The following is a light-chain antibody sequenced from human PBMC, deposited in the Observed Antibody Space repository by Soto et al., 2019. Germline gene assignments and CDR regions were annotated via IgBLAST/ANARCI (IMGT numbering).Light chain of an antibody. J-gene: IGLJ1*01. V-gene: IGLV2-14*03. CDR1: SNDVGNHNY. CDR2: DVS. Sequence: QSVLTQPASVSGSPGQSITISCTGTSNDVGNHNYVSWYQHFSGKAPKLVIYDVSYRPSGVSNRFSGSKSGNTASLTISGLQTEDEADYYCSSYTNTITYVFGSEIKVTGL. CDR3: SSYTNTITYV.